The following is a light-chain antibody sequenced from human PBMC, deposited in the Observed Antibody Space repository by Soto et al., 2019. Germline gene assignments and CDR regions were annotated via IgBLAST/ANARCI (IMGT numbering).Light chain of an antibody. V-gene: IGKV2-28*01. J-gene: IGKJ4*01. Sequence: DVVMTQSPLSLPVTPGEPASISCRSSQSLLHSNGYNYLDWYLQKPGQSPQLLIYWGSNRVSGVPDRFSGSRSGTDFTLIISRVENEDVGVYYRMQALQTPVTFGGGTKLEIK. CDR2: WGS. CDR3: MQALQTPVT. CDR1: QSLLHSNGYNY.